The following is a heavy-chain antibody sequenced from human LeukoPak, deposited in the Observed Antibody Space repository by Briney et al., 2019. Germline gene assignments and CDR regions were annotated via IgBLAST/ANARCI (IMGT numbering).Heavy chain of an antibody. Sequence: SVKVSCKASGGTFSSYAISWVRQAPGQGLEWMGGIIPIFGTANYAQKFQGRVTITADESTSTAYMELSSLRSEDTAVYYCARAVAGTVCVAFDIWGQGTMVTVSS. CDR1: GGTFSSYA. V-gene: IGHV1-69*13. CDR2: IIPIFGTA. J-gene: IGHJ3*02. CDR3: ARAVAGTVCVAFDI. D-gene: IGHD6-19*01.